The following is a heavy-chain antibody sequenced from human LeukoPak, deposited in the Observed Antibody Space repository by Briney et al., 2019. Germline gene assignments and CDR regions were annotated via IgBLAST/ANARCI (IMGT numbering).Heavy chain of an antibody. D-gene: IGHD1-7*01. Sequence: GGSLRLSCAASGFTFSSYGMHWVRQAPGKGLEWEALISYDGSNKYYADSVKGRFTISRDNSKSTLFLQMNSLRAEDTAVYYCAKNNNWNYVFDYWGQGILVTVSS. CDR3: AKNNNWNYVFDY. V-gene: IGHV3-30*18. CDR2: ISYDGSNK. CDR1: GFTFSSYG. J-gene: IGHJ4*02.